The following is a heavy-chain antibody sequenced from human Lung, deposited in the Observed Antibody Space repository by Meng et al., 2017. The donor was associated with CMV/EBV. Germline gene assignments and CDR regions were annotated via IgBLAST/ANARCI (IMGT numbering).Heavy chain of an antibody. D-gene: IGHD6-6*01. J-gene: IGHJ6*02. CDR2: IYYSGST. CDR3: ARSIAARPEMYLRNYYYYGMDV. CDR1: GGSVSSGSYY. Sequence: SETLSLTCTVSGGSVSSGSYYWSWIRQPPGKGLEWIGYIYYSGSTNYNPSLKSRVTISVDTSKNQFSLKLSSVTAADTAVYYCARSIAARPEMYLRNYYYYGMDVWGQGTTVTVSS. V-gene: IGHV4-61*01.